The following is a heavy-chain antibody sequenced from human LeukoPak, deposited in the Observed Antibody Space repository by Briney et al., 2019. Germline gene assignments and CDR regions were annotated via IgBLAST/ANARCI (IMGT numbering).Heavy chain of an antibody. CDR3: ARDSQDTIYGFDP. J-gene: IGHJ5*02. V-gene: IGHV4-59*01. CDR2: IYNSGST. D-gene: IGHD3-3*01. CDR1: GGSISSYC. Sequence: SETLSLTCTVSGGSISSYCWSWIRQPPGKGLEWIGYIYNSGSTNYNPSLKSRVTISVDTSKNQFSLKLDSVTAADTAVYYCARDSQDTIYGFDPWGQGTLVTVSS.